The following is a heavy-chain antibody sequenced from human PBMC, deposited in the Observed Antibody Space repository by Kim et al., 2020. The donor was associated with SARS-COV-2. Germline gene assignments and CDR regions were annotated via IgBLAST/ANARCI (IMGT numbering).Heavy chain of an antibody. V-gene: IGHV1-18*01. CDR3: ARPRTSDYSFGY. D-gene: IGHD4-4*01. J-gene: IGHJ4*02. Sequence: NYAKKIQGRVTMTTDTSTSTADMELRSLRSDDTAVYYCARPRTSDYSFGYWGQGTLVTVSS.